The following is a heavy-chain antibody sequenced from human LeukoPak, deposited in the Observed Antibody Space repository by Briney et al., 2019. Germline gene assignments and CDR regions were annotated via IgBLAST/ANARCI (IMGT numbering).Heavy chain of an antibody. Sequence: PTGGSLRLSCSASGFTFSSYAMHWVRQAPGKGLEYVSAISSNGGSTYYADSVKGRFTISRDNSKNTLYLQMSSLRAEDTAVYYCVKGTVGYCSGGSCYSGFNWFDPWGQGTLVTVSS. V-gene: IGHV3-64D*06. CDR2: ISSNGGST. J-gene: IGHJ5*02. CDR1: GFTFSSYA. D-gene: IGHD2-15*01. CDR3: VKGTVGYCSGGSCYSGFNWFDP.